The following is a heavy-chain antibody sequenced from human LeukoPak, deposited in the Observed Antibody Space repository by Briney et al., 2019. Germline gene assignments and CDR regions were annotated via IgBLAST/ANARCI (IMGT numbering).Heavy chain of an antibody. J-gene: IGHJ5*02. V-gene: IGHV5-51*01. CDR3: ARASSSWYLGWFDP. D-gene: IGHD6-13*01. CDR1: GYSFTSYW. Sequence: GESLKISCKGSGYSFTSYWIGWVRQMPGKGLEWMGIIYPGDSDTRYIPSFQGQVTISVDKSISTAYLQWSSLKASDTAMYYCARASSSWYLGWFDPWGQGTLVTVSS. CDR2: IYPGDSDT.